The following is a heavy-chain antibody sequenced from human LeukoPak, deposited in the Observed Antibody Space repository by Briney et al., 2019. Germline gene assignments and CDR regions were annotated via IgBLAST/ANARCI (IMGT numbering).Heavy chain of an antibody. CDR1: GFTFSSYW. D-gene: IGHD6-13*01. V-gene: IGHV3-7*01. J-gene: IGHJ4*02. Sequence: TGGSLRLSCAASGFTFSSYWMSWVRQAPGKGLEWVANIKQDGSEKYYVDSVKGRFTISRDNAENSLYLQMNSLRAEDTAVYYCARVGSSWYGPFDYWGQGTLVTVSS. CDR3: ARVGSSWYGPFDY. CDR2: IKQDGSEK.